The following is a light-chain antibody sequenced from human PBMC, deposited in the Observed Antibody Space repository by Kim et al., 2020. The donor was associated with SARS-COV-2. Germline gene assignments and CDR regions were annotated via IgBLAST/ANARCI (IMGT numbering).Light chain of an antibody. Sequence: EIVLTQSPGTLSLSPGERATLSCRASQSVSSSYLAWYQQKPGQAPRLLIYGASSRATGIPDRFSGSGSGTDFTLTISRLEPEDFAVYYCQQYVSSPWTLGQGTKVDIK. V-gene: IGKV3-20*01. CDR1: QSVSSSY. J-gene: IGKJ1*01. CDR2: GAS. CDR3: QQYVSSPWT.